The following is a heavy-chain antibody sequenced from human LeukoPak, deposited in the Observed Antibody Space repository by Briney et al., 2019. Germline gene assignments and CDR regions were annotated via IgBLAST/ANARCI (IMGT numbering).Heavy chain of an antibody. CDR2: VSGSGGIT. V-gene: IGHV3-23*01. CDR1: GFTFNSYA. J-gene: IGHJ4*02. Sequence: GGSLRLSCAASGFTFNSYAMTWVRQAPGKGLEWVSHVSGSGGITYYADSVKGRFTISRDNSKNTLYLQMSSLRAEDTAVYYCAKTTAGNSSGRYPGWPVDYWGQGTLVTVSS. CDR3: AKTTAGNSSGRYPGWPVDY. D-gene: IGHD6-19*01.